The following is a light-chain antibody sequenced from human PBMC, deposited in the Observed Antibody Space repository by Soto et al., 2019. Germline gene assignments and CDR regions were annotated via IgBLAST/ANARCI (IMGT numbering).Light chain of an antibody. V-gene: IGKV3-20*01. CDR1: QSVSSSY. Sequence: PGERATLSCRASQSVSSSYLAWYQHKPGQPPRLLIYGASSRATDIPDRFSGSGSGTDFTLTISRLEPEDFAVYYCQQYGTSPRTFGQGTMVEIK. CDR3: QQYGTSPRT. CDR2: GAS. J-gene: IGKJ1*01.